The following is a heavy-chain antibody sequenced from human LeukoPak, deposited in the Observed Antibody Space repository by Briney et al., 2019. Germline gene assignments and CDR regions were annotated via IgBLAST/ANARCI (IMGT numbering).Heavy chain of an antibody. V-gene: IGHV3-7*03. J-gene: IGHJ6*02. CDR1: GFTFSSYW. CDR2: INHNGNVN. CDR3: ARGGGLDV. D-gene: IGHD3-16*01. Sequence: GSLGLSCAASGFTFSSYWMNWARQAPGRGLGWVASINHNGNVNYYVDSVKGRFTISRDNAKNSLYLQMSNLRAEDTAVYFCARGGGLDVWGQGATVTVSS.